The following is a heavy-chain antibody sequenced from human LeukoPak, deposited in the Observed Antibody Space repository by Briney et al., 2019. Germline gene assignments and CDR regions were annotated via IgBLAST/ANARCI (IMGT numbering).Heavy chain of an antibody. J-gene: IGHJ4*02. V-gene: IGHV3-9*01. CDR3: AKDEGY. Sequence: GRSLRLSCAASGFTFDEYAMHWVRQAPGKGLEWVSGISWNSGSIGYADSVKGRFTISRDNAKNSLYLQMNSPRAEDTALYYCAKDEGYWGQGTLVTVSS. CDR2: ISWNSGSI. CDR1: GFTFDEYA.